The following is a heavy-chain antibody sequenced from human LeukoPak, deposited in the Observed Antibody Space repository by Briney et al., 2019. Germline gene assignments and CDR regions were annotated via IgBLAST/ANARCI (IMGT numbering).Heavy chain of an antibody. CDR2: IYYSGST. CDR3: ARGGQYYYYYYMDV. V-gene: IGHV4-59*08. J-gene: IGHJ6*03. CDR1: GASISSYY. Sequence: SETLSLTCSVSGASISSYYWSWIRQPPGKGLEWLGYIYYSGSTNYNPSLKSRVTISVDTSKNQFSLKLSSVTAADTAVYYCARGGQYYYYYYMDVWGKGTTVTVSS. D-gene: IGHD1-26*01.